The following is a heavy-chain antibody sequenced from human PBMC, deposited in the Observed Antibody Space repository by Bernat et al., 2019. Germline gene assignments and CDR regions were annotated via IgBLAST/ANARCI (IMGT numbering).Heavy chain of an antibody. V-gene: IGHV1-24*01. D-gene: IGHD4-17*01. CDR2: FDPEDGET. J-gene: IGHJ2*01. CDR3: ATVGAAYGLPFDL. Sequence: VQLVQSGAEVKKPGASVKVSCKVSGYTITELSMHWVRQAPGKGLEWMGGFDPEDGETIYAQKYQGRGTMTEDTSTDTAYMELCSLGSEDTAVYYCATVGAAYGLPFDLWGRGTLVTVSS. CDR1: GYTITELS.